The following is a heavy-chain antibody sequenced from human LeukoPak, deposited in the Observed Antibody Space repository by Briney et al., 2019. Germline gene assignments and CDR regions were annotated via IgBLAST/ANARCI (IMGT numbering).Heavy chain of an antibody. CDR2: IIPILGIA. Sequence: SVKVSFKASGGTFSSYTISWVRQAPGQGLEWMGRIIPILGIANYAQKFQGRVTITADKSTSTAYMELSSLRSEDTAVYYCARARFLEWLDPWGQGTLVTVSS. CDR3: ARARFLEWLDP. J-gene: IGHJ5*02. D-gene: IGHD3-3*01. V-gene: IGHV1-69*02. CDR1: GGTFSSYT.